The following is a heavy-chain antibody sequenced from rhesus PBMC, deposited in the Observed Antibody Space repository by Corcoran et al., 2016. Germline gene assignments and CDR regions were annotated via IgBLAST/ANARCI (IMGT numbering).Heavy chain of an antibody. CDR1: GGSISSNY. Sequence: QLQLQESGPGLVKPSETLSLTCAVSGGSISSNYWSWIHQPPGKGLEWIGRISGDGGGNDYNPSPKSRVTISTDTSKNQFSLKLSSVTAADTAVYYCARDVSGSYYYLGHFDYWGQGVLVTVSS. CDR2: ISGDGGGN. CDR3: ARDVSGSYYYLGHFDY. J-gene: IGHJ4*01. D-gene: IGHD3-16*01. V-gene: IGHV4-173*01.